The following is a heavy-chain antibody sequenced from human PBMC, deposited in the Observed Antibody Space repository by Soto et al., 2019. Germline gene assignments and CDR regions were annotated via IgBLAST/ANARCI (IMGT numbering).Heavy chain of an antibody. CDR3: ATPLGGLDRGHQGGYYYYGMDV. D-gene: IGHD3-10*01. Sequence: GASVKVSCKVSGYTLTELSMHWVRQAPGKGLEWMGGFDPEDGETIYAQKFQGRVTMTEDTSTDTAYMELSSLRSEDTAVYYCATPLGGLDRGHQGGYYYYGMDVWGQGTTVTVSS. CDR2: FDPEDGET. J-gene: IGHJ6*02. CDR1: GYTLTELS. V-gene: IGHV1-24*01.